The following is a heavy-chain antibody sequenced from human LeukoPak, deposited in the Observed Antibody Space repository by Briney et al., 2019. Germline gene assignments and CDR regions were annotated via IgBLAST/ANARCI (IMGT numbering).Heavy chain of an antibody. CDR1: GFTFSSYA. Sequence: PGRSLRLSCAASGFTFSSYAMHWVRQAPGKGLEWVAVISYDGSNKYYADSVKGRFTISRDNSKNTLYLQMNSLRAEDTAVYYCARAQTTYYYDSSGYFSNWFDPWGQGTLVTVSS. CDR3: ARAQTTYYYDSSGYFSNWFDP. D-gene: IGHD3-22*01. V-gene: IGHV3-30-3*01. CDR2: ISYDGSNK. J-gene: IGHJ5*02.